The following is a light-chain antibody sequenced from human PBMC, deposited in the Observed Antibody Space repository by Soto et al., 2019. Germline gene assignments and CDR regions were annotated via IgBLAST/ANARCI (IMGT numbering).Light chain of an antibody. CDR2: GAS. CDR3: DNYDKWNRT. V-gene: IGKV3-15*01. CDR1: QSVISG. Sequence: VMTQSPATLSASPGERATLSCRASQSVISGLAWYHHKPVQAPSLVIYGASTRATGIPARCGVCGSGTEFTITIRSLQYEDFAVYSCDNYDKWNRTLGKGTKV. J-gene: IGKJ1*01.